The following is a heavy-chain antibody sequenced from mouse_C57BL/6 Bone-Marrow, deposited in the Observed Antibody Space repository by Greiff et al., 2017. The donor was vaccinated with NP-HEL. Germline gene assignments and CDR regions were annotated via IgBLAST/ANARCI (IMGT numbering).Heavy chain of an antibody. CDR3: ARSRYYGSRNWYFDV. CDR1: GYTFTNYW. CDR2: IYPGGGYT. V-gene: IGHV1-63*01. J-gene: IGHJ1*03. D-gene: IGHD1-1*01. Sequence: VQLQQSGAELVRPGTSVKMSCKASGYTFTNYWIGWAKQRPGHGLEWIGDIYPGGGYTNYNEKFKGKATLTADKSSSTAYMQFSSLTSEDSAIYYCARSRYYGSRNWYFDVWGTGTTVTVSS.